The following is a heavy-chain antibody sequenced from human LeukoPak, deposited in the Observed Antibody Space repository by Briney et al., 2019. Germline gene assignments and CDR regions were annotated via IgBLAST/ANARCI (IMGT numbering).Heavy chain of an antibody. CDR3: ARVGGSGSYYNYFDP. D-gene: IGHD3-10*01. J-gene: IGHJ5*02. CDR1: GGSISSYY. CDR2: IYYSGST. Sequence: SETLSLTCTVSGGSISSYYWSWIRQPPGKGLEWIGYIYYSGSTNYNPSLKSRVTISVDTSKNQFSLKLSSVTAADTAVYYCARVGGSGSYYNYFDPWGQGTLVTVSS. V-gene: IGHV4-59*01.